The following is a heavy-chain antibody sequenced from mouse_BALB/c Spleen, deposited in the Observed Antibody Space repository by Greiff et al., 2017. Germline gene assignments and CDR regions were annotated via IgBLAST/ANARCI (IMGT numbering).Heavy chain of an antibody. J-gene: IGHJ4*01. CDR2: IRNKANGYTT. CDR1: GFTFTDYY. Sequence: EVKLVESGGGLVQPGGSLRLSCATSGFTFTDYYMSWVRQPPGKALEWLGFIRNKANGYTTEYSASVKGRFTISRDNSQSILYLQMNTLRAEDSATYYCARSSTMITPYAMDYWGQGTSVTVSS. CDR3: ARSSTMITPYAMDY. V-gene: IGHV7-3*02. D-gene: IGHD2-4*01.